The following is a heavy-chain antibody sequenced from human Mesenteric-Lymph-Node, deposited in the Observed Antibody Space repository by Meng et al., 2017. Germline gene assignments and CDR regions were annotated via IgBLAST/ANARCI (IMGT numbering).Heavy chain of an antibody. CDR1: GFTFSNAW. CDR2: IKSKTDGGTT. V-gene: IGHV3-15*01. J-gene: IGHJ4*02. CDR3: TTSYYGSGSYRLFDY. Sequence: GGSLRLSCAASGFTFSNAWMSWVRQAPGKGLEWVGRIKSKTDGGTTDYAAPVKGRFTISRDDLKNTLYLQMNSLETEDTAIYYCTTSYYGSGSYRLFDYWGQGTLVTVSS. D-gene: IGHD3-10*01.